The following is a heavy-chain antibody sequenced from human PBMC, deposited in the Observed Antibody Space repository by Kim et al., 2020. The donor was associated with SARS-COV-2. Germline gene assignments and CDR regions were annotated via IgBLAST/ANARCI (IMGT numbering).Heavy chain of an antibody. V-gene: IGHV3-53*01. CDR3: AAVTAYSSSWYYYYYYGMDV. J-gene: IGHJ6*02. Sequence: GGSLRLSCAASGFTVSSNYMSWVRQAPGKGLEWVSVIYSGGSTYYADSVKGRFTISRDNSKNTLYLQMNSLRAEDTAVYYCAAVTAYSSSWYYYYYYGMDVWGQGTTVTVSS. D-gene: IGHD6-13*01. CDR2: IYSGGST. CDR1: GFTVSSNY.